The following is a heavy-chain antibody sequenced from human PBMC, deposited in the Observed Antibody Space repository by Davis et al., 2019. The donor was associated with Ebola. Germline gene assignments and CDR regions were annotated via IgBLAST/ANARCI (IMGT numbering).Heavy chain of an antibody. Sequence: PGGSLRLSCETSGFIFRNYVMSWVRQAPGKGLEWVSGISWNSGSIGYADSVKGRFTISRDNSKKTLYLQMNSLQTEDTGVYHCSGSGRWMDVWGKGTTVTVSS. CDR1: GFIFRNYV. CDR3: SGSGRWMDV. D-gene: IGHD6-19*01. V-gene: IGHV3-23*01. J-gene: IGHJ6*04. CDR2: ISWNSGSI.